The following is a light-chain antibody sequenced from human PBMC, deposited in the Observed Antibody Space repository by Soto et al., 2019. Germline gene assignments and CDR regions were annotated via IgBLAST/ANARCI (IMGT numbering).Light chain of an antibody. CDR2: GAS. V-gene: IGKV3-20*01. CDR3: QKYGSPPWT. Sequence: EIVLTQSPGTLSLSPGERATLSCRASESVSNNYLAWYQQKPGQAPRVLIYGASSRVTGIPDRISGSGSGTDFTLTISRLEPEDFAVYYCQKYGSPPWTFGQGTKVEIK. CDR1: ESVSNNY. J-gene: IGKJ1*01.